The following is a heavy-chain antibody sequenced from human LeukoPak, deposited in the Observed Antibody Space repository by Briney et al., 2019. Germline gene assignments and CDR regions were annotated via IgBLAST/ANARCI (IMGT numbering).Heavy chain of an antibody. Sequence: GASVKVSCKASGYTFTGYYMHWVRQAPGQGLEWMGWINPNSGGTNYAQKFQGWGTMTRDTSISTAYMELSRLRSDDTAVYYCARGLRRIQLWLPLTAGYGMDVWGQGTTVTASS. D-gene: IGHD5-18*01. CDR3: ARGLRRIQLWLPLTAGYGMDV. CDR1: GYTFTGYY. J-gene: IGHJ6*02. CDR2: INPNSGGT. V-gene: IGHV1-2*04.